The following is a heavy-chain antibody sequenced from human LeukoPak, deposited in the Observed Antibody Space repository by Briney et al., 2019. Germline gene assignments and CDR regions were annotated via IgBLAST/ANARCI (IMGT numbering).Heavy chain of an antibody. D-gene: IGHD3-10*01. V-gene: IGHV3-15*01. J-gene: IGHJ4*02. CDR3: TAYYYGSGSNYNDY. Sequence: GGSLRLSCAASGFTFSNAWMSWVRQAPGKGLEWVGRIKNKADGGTTDYAAPVKGRFTISRDDSKNTLYVQMNSLKTEDTALYYCTAYYYGSGSNYNDYWGQGTLVTVSS. CDR1: GFTFSNAW. CDR2: IKNKADGGTT.